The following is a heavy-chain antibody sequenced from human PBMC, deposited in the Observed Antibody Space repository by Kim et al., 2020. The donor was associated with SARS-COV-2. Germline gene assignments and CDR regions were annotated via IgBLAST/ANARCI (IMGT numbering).Heavy chain of an antibody. V-gene: IGHV3-21*01. CDR2: ISSSSSYI. Sequence: GGSLRLSCAASGFTFSSYSMNWVRRAPGKGLEWVSSISSSSSYIYYADSVKGRFTISRDNAKNSLYLQMNSLRAEDTAVYYCARDGNYDSSGYLAYYYYYGMDVWGQGTTVTVSS. CDR1: GFTFSSYS. D-gene: IGHD3-22*01. CDR3: ARDGNYDSSGYLAYYYYYGMDV. J-gene: IGHJ6*02.